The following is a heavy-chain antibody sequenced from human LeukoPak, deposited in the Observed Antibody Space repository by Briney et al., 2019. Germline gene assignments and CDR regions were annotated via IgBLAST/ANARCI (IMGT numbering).Heavy chain of an antibody. CDR2: IYYSGST. CDR3: ARVGLQYLKGKIFDY. V-gene: IGHV4-61*01. D-gene: IGHD4-11*01. J-gene: IGHJ4*02. CDR1: GGSVSSGSYY. Sequence: PSETLSLTCTVSGGSVSSGSYYWSWIRQPPGKGLEWIGYIYYSGSTNYNPSLKSRVTISVDTSKNQFSLKLSSVTAADTAVYYCARVGLQYLKGKIFDYWGQGALVTVSS.